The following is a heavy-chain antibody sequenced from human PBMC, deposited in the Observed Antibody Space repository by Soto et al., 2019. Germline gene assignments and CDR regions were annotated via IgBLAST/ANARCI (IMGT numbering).Heavy chain of an antibody. D-gene: IGHD2-15*01. CDR3: AMTPYCRGGSCYQNFDY. CDR2: INPSGGST. Sequence: QVQLVQSGAEVKKPGASVKVSCKASGYTFTSYYMHWVRQAPGQGLEWMGIINPSGGSTSYAQKCQGRVTMTRDTSTRTVYMELSSLRSEDTAVYYCAMTPYCRGGSCYQNFDYWGQGTLVTVSS. CDR1: GYTFTSYY. J-gene: IGHJ4*02. V-gene: IGHV1-46*01.